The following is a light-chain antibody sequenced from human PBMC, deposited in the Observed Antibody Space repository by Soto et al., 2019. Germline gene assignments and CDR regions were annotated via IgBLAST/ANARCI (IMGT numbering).Light chain of an antibody. J-gene: IGKJ4*01. Sequence: ETVLTQSPATLSLSPGETATLSCRASQSVGIYLAWYQQKPGHPPRLLIYDASNRATGIPARFSGSGSGTDFTLTISSLEPADFAVYHSQQRQNWPPLTFGGGTKVEIK. CDR3: QQRQNWPPLT. CDR2: DAS. CDR1: QSVGIY. V-gene: IGKV3-11*01.